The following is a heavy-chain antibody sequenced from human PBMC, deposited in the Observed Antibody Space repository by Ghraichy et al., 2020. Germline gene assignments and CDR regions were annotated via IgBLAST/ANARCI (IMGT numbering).Heavy chain of an antibody. J-gene: IGHJ5*02. D-gene: IGHD6-13*01. CDR3: ARSSSSWFYFGP. CDR2: TDHSGTT. CDR1: GGSITSSGYY. Sequence: SETLSLTCSVSGGSITSSGYYWDWIRQSPGKGLEWIGNTDHSGTTYFNPSLRGRATISVDTSKNPFSLNLTSLTAADTATYFCARSSSSWFYFGPWGQGTPVTVSS. V-gene: IGHV4-39*01.